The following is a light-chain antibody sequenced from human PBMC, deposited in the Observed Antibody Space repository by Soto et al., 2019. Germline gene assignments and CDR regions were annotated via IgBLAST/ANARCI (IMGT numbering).Light chain of an antibody. CDR1: QSVSSN. J-gene: IGKJ5*01. CDR2: GAS. V-gene: IGKV3-15*01. Sequence: EIVMTQSPATLSVSPGERATLSCRASQSVSSNLAWYQHKPGQSPRLLIYGASTRAAGVPARFSGSGSGTDFTLTISSLQSEDFAVYYCQQYNNYITFGQGTRLEIK. CDR3: QQYNNYIT.